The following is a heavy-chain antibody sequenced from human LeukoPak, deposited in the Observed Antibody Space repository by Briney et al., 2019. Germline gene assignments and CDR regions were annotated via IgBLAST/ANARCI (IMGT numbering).Heavy chain of an antibody. V-gene: IGHV3-11*04. Sequence: SGGSLRLSCAASGFTFSDYYMSWICQAPGKGLEWVSYISSSGSTIYYADSVKGRFTISRDNAKNSLYLQMNSLRAEDTAVYYCARHSGGPAAITHYYYYMDVWGKGTTVTVSS. CDR3: ARHSGGPAAITHYYYYMDV. J-gene: IGHJ6*03. CDR1: GFTFSDYY. D-gene: IGHD2-2*01. CDR2: ISSSGSTI.